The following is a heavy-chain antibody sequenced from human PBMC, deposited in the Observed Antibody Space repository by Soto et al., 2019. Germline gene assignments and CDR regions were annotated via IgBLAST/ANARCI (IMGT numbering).Heavy chain of an antibody. D-gene: IGHD1-7*01. CDR1: GFTFSSYD. Sequence: EVQLAESGGGMVQPGGSLRLSCVASGFTFSSYDMHWVRQAAGKGLEYVSSISSNGGTTYYGNSVKGRFTISRDNSKNTLYLQIGSLRAEDMAVYYCVRRVSGNYDYWGQGLLVTVSS. V-gene: IGHV3-64*01. CDR2: ISSNGGTT. J-gene: IGHJ4*02. CDR3: VRRVSGNYDY.